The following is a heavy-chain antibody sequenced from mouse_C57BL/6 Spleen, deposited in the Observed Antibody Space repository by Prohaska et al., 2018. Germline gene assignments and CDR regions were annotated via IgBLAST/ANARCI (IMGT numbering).Heavy chain of an antibody. D-gene: IGHD1-1*01. CDR3: ARAYGSSFPYFDY. CDR1: GYTFTSYW. J-gene: IGHJ2*01. Sequence: QVQLQQPGAELVMPGASVKLSCKASGYTFTSYWMHWVKQRPGQGLEWIGEIDPSDSYTNYNQKFKGKATLTVDKSSSTAYMQLSSLTSEYSAVYYCARAYGSSFPYFDYWGQGTTLTVSS. CDR2: IDPSDSYT. V-gene: IGHV1-69*01.